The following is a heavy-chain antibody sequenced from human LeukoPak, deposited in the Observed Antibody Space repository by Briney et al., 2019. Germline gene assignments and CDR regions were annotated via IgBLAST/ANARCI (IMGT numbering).Heavy chain of an antibody. V-gene: IGHV3-9*01. CDR2: ISWNSGSI. CDR3: AKASSSWYVGDAFDI. D-gene: IGHD6-13*01. Sequence: GGSLRLSCAGSGFIFNNYAMHWVRHAPGKGLEWVSGISWNSGSIGYADSVKGRFTISRDNAKNSLYLQMNSLRAEDTALYYCAKASSSWYVGDAFDIWGQGTMVTVSS. CDR1: GFIFNNYA. J-gene: IGHJ3*02.